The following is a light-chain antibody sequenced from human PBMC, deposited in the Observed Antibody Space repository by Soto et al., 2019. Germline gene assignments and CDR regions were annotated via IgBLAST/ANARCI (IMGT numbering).Light chain of an antibody. CDR2: AAS. J-gene: IGKJ3*01. V-gene: IGKV1-9*01. CDR1: QGMSSY. Sequence: DIQLTQSPSFLSASVGDRVTITCRASQGMSSYLAWYQQKPGKAPKLLIYAASTLQSGVPSRFSGSGSGTEFTLTISSLQPEDFATYYCQQLNGFPFTFGPGTKVDIK. CDR3: QQLNGFPFT.